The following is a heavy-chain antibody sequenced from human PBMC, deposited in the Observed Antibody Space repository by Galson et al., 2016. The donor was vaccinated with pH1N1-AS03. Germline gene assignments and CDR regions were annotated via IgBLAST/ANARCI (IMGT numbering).Heavy chain of an antibody. CDR1: GFTFSSYS. D-gene: IGHD6-13*01. CDR2: ISSRSSDI. J-gene: IGHJ4*02. Sequence: SLRLSCAASGFTFSSYSVNWVRQAPGKGLEWFSSISSRSSDIYYADSVKGRFTISRDNARRSLYLQMNSLRAEDTAVYYCATNIEQRYTSKWYKFDHWGPGTLVTVSS. V-gene: IGHV3-21*01. CDR3: ATNIEQRYTSKWYKFDH.